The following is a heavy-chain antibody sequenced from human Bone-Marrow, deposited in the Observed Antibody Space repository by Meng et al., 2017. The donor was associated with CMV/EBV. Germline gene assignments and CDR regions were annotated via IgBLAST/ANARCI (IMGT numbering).Heavy chain of an antibody. CDR3: ARELIGDGSLAFDD. V-gene: IGHV4-59*01. J-gene: IGHJ4*02. CDR2: SHHSGST. CDR1: GGSTNVYY. Sequence: SETLSLTCFVSGGSTNVYYWSWIRQPPGKGLQWIGYSHHSGSTNYNPSLESRVIISVDTSKNQFSLRLTSVTAADTAVYYCARELIGDGSLAFDDWGQGALVTVSS. D-gene: IGHD1-26*01.